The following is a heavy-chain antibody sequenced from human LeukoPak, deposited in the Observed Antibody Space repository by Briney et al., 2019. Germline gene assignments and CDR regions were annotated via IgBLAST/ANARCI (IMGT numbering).Heavy chain of an antibody. D-gene: IGHD1-1*01. V-gene: IGHV3-15*01. Sequence: GGSLRLSCVVSGFSFTNGWMSWVRQAPGKGLEWVGRIKRKTDSGTIDYGAPVKGRFTIPRDDSKNTVYLQMNSLKTEDTAVYYCTAGLEKSDFDYWGQGTLVTVSS. CDR3: TAGLEKSDFDY. J-gene: IGHJ4*02. CDR1: GFSFTNGW. CDR2: IKRKTDSGTI.